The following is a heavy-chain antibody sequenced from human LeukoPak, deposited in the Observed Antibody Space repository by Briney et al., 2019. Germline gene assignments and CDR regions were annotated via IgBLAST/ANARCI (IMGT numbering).Heavy chain of an antibody. D-gene: IGHD5-12*01. CDR1: GYTFYSYG. Sequence: GASVKVSCKASGYTFYSYGISWVRQAPGQGLEWMVWISVYNDNRRYAQNFQGRVTLTTDKSTSTAYMELRSLKSDDTATYYCVRDGRFEYSHFYYFDYWGRGTQVTVSS. V-gene: IGHV1-18*01. CDR2: ISVYNDNR. CDR3: VRDGRFEYSHFYYFDY. J-gene: IGHJ4*02.